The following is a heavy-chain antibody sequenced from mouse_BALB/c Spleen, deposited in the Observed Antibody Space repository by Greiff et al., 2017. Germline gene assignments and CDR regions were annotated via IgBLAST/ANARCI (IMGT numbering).Heavy chain of an antibody. CDR3: ARPTVVATNY. V-gene: IGHV1-18*01. Sequence: EVQLQQSGPELVKPGASVKIPCKASGYTFTDYNMDWVKQSHGKSLEWIGDINPNNGGTIYNQKFKGKATLTVDKSSSTAYMQLSSLTSEDSAVYYCARPTVVATNYWGQGTTLTVSS. CDR2: INPNNGGT. CDR1: GYTFTDYN. J-gene: IGHJ2*01. D-gene: IGHD1-1*01.